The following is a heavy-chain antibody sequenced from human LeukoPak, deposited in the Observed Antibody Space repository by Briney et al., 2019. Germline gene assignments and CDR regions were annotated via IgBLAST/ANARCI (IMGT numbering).Heavy chain of an antibody. Sequence: GGSLRLSCAASGFTFSSYGMHWVRQAPGKGLEWVAVISYDGSNKYYADSVKGRFTVSRDNSKNTLYLQVNSLRAEDTAVYYCANYGDRYYFDSWGQGTLVTVSS. CDR1: GFTFSSYG. J-gene: IGHJ4*02. D-gene: IGHD4-17*01. CDR3: ANYGDRYYFDS. CDR2: ISYDGSNK. V-gene: IGHV3-30*18.